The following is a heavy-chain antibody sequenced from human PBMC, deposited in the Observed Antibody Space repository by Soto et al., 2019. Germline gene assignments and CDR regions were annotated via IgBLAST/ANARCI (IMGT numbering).Heavy chain of an antibody. D-gene: IGHD2-2*01. CDR3: ARGRCIVVVPDATPFRY. CDR1: GYTFTSYA. CDR2: INAGNGNT. Sequence: ASVKVSCKASGYTFTSYAMHWVRQAPGQRLEWMGWINAGNGNTKYSQKFQGRVTITRDTSASTAYMELSSLRSEDTAVYYCARGRCIVVVPDATPFRYWGQGPLVTVS. V-gene: IGHV1-3*01. J-gene: IGHJ4*02.